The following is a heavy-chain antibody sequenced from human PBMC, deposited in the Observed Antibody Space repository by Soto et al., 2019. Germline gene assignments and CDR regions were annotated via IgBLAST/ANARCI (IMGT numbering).Heavy chain of an antibody. D-gene: IGHD3-3*01. V-gene: IGHV4-34*01. CDR1: GGSFSGYY. J-gene: IGHJ6*03. CDR3: AGGPRLNYEFWSGYSHYYYMYV. CDR2: INHSGST. Sequence: QVQLQQWGAGLLKPSETLSLTCAVYGGSFSGYYWSWIRQPPGKGLEWIGEINHSGSTNYNPSLKSRVTISEDTSKNPFSLKLSSLTAADTAVYYCAGGPRLNYEFWSGYSHYYYMYVWGKGTTVTVSS.